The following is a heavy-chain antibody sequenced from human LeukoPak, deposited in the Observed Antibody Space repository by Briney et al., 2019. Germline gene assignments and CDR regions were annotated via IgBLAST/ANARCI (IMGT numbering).Heavy chain of an antibody. CDR2: INSDGSST. CDR1: GFRFSSYA. J-gene: IGHJ6*03. CDR3: ARDGGVGATTFYYYYYYMDV. Sequence: PGGSLRLSCAASGFRFSSYAMHWVRQAPGKGLVWVSRINSDGSSTSYADSVKGRFTISRDNAKNTLYLQMNSLRAEDTAVYYCARDGGVGATTFYYYYYYMDVWGKGTTVTVSS. D-gene: IGHD1-26*01. V-gene: IGHV3-74*01.